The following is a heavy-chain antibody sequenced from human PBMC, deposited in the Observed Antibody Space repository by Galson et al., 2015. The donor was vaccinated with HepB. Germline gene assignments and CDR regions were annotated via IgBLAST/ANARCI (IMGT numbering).Heavy chain of an antibody. Sequence: SLRLSCAASGFTFSSYGMHWVRQAPGKGLEWVAVIWYDGSNKYYADSVKGRFTISRDNSKNTLYLQMNSLRAEDTAVYYCARELARAWRSSSWYSSPDYWGQGTLVPVSS. J-gene: IGHJ4*02. CDR2: IWYDGSNK. V-gene: IGHV3-33*08. CDR1: GFTFSSYG. D-gene: IGHD6-13*01. CDR3: ARELARAWRSSSWYSSPDY.